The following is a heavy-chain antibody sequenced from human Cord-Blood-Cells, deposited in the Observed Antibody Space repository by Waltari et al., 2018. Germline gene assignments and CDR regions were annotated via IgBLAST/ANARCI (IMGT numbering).Heavy chain of an antibody. CDR2: INPSGGST. CDR1: GYTFTSYY. V-gene: IGHV1-46*01. Sequence: QVQLVQSGAEVKKPGASVKVSCKASGYTFTSYYMHWVRQAPGQGLEWMGIINPSGGSTSYAQKFQGRVTMTRDTSTSTVYMELSSLRSEDTAVYYCAREVPPTGRGYDFVDAFDIWGQGTMVTVSS. D-gene: IGHD5-12*01. CDR3: AREVPPTGRGYDFVDAFDI. J-gene: IGHJ3*02.